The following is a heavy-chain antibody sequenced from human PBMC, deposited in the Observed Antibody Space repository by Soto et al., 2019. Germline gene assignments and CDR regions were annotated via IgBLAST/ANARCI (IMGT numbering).Heavy chain of an antibody. D-gene: IGHD3-22*01. CDR1: GFTVSSNY. J-gene: IGHJ4*02. V-gene: IGHV3-66*01. CDR2: IYSGGST. Sequence: GGSLRLSCAASGFTVSSNYMSWVRQAPGKGLEWVSVIYSGGSTYYADSVKGRFTISRDNSKNTLYLQMNSLRAEDTAVYYCARVYLDYDSSGYYRGSYFDYWGQGTLVTVSS. CDR3: ARVYLDYDSSGYYRGSYFDY.